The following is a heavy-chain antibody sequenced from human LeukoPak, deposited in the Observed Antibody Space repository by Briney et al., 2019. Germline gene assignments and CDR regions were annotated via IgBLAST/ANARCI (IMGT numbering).Heavy chain of an antibody. CDR2: TYYRSKWYN. D-gene: IGHD5-24*01. Sequence: SQTLSLTCAIPGDRVSSNSAAWNWIRQSPSRGLECLGRTYYRSKWYNDYAVSVKSRITINPDTSKNQSSLQLNSVTPEDTAVYYCAREGDGYYYYYYGMDVWGQATTVTVYS. J-gene: IGHJ6*02. V-gene: IGHV6-1*01. CDR1: GDRVSSNSAA. CDR3: AREGDGYYYYYYGMDV.